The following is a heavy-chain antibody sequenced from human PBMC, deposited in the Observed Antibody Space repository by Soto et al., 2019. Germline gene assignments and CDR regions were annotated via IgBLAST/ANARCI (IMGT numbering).Heavy chain of an antibody. CDR1: GFTVSSNY. CDR2: IYSGGST. V-gene: IGHV3-66*01. J-gene: IGHJ4*02. CDR3: ARASRNYYDSSGYLYYFAY. D-gene: IGHD3-22*01. Sequence: GGSLRLSCAASGFTVSSNYMSWVRQAPGKGLEWGSVIYSGGSTYYADSVKGRFTISRDNSKNTLYLQMNSLRAEDTAVYYCARASRNYYDSSGYLYYFAYWGQGTLVTVSS.